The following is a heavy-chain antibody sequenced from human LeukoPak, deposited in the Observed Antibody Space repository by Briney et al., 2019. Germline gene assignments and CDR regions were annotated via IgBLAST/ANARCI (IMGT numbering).Heavy chain of an antibody. CDR1: GGTFSSYA. D-gene: IGHD4-17*01. CDR3: ARYGHDYGDYVHYFDY. CDR2: IIPILGIA. J-gene: IGHJ4*02. V-gene: IGHV1-69*04. Sequence: AASVKVSCKASGGTFSSYAISWVRQAPGQGLEWMGRIIPILGIANYAQKFQGRVTITADKSTSTAYMELSSLRSEDTAVYYCARYGHDYGDYVHYFDYWGQGTLVTVSS.